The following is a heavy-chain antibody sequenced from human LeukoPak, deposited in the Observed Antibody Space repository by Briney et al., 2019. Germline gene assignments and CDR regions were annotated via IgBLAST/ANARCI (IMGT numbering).Heavy chain of an antibody. CDR1: GFTLSTYW. CDR3: VRDLGGSDDY. J-gene: IGHJ4*02. Sequence: PGGSLRPSCAAAGFTLSTYWMHWVRQAPGKGLVWVSHINPDGRTTRYANSVTGRFTISRDNAKNTADLQMSSLRAEDTAVYYCVRDLGGSDDYWGQGTLVTVSS. V-gene: IGHV3-74*01. CDR2: INPDGRTT. D-gene: IGHD2-15*01.